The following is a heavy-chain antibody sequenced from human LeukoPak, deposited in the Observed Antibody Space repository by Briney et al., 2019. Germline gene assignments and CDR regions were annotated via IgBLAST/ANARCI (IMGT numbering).Heavy chain of an antibody. D-gene: IGHD1-26*01. Sequence: GESLKISFQGPGYSFTSYWIGWVRQLPGKGLEWMGIIYSGDSDTRYSPSFHGQVNISTDKSISTAYLQWSSLKALDTAMYYCARTRVGGDEWGYWGQGTLVTVSS. CDR3: ARTRVGGDEWGY. V-gene: IGHV5-51*01. CDR1: GYSFTSYW. J-gene: IGHJ4*02. CDR2: IYSGDSDT.